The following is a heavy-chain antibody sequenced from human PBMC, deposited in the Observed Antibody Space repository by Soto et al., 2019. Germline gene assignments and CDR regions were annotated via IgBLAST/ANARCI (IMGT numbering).Heavy chain of an antibody. J-gene: IGHJ4*02. V-gene: IGHV3-30*04. CDR2: VSFDGKVT. Sequence: GGSMRLAGAGSGFTFSSYAMRWVRQGPDKGLEWVAVVSFDGKVTYYADSVKGRFTVSRDNSKNTIYLQANSLRAEDTAVYYCAREPYGDSQYFDYWGQGTPVTVSS. D-gene: IGHD2-21*02. CDR3: AREPYGDSQYFDY. CDR1: GFTFSSYA.